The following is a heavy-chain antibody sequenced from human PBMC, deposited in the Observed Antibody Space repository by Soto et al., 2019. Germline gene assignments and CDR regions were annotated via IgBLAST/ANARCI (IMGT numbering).Heavy chain of an antibody. CDR3: ARGGYYYDSSGYSDY. Sequence: EVQLVESGGGLVQPGGSLRLSCAASGFTFSSYWMHWVRQAPGKGLVWVSRINSDGSSTSYADSVKGRFTISRDNAKNTLYLQMNRLRAEDTAVYYCARGGYYYDSSGYSDYWGQGTLVTVSS. V-gene: IGHV3-74*01. CDR1: GFTFSSYW. D-gene: IGHD3-22*01. CDR2: INSDGSST. J-gene: IGHJ4*02.